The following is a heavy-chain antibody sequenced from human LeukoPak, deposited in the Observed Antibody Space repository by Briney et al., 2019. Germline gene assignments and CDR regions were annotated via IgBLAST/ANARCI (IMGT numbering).Heavy chain of an antibody. CDR2: IHHSGNT. J-gene: IGHJ5*02. CDR3: ARQVSWAVFGGNWFDP. D-gene: IGHD3-3*01. CDR1: GFSISSGYY. V-gene: IGHV4-38-2*01. Sequence: SETLSLTCAVSGFSISSGYYWGWIRQPPGKGLEWIASIHHSGNTYYNPSLKSRVAISVDTSKNQFSLKLNSVTAADTAVYYCARQVSWAVFGGNWFDPWGQGTLVTVSS.